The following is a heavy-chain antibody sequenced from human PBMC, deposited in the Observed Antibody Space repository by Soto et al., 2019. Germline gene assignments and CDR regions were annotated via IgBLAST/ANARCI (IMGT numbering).Heavy chain of an antibody. CDR1: GGTFSNFP. CDR3: ARPRTVATTKGDDY. J-gene: IGHJ4*02. CDR2: VIPIFGTV. D-gene: IGHD1-1*01. Sequence: QVQLVQSGAEVKKPGSSVKVSCKASGGTFSNFPFTWVRQAPGQGLEWMGGVIPIFGTVTYAQKFQGRVTISADESTSTAYMEMSSLTSEDTAIYYCARPRTVATTKGDDYWGQGTLVTVSS. V-gene: IGHV1-69*01.